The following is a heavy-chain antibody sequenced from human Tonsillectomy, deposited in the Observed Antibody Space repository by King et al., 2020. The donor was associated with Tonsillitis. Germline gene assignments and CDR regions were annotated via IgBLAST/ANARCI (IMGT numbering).Heavy chain of an antibody. CDR2: ISTSSSYT. D-gene: IGHD3-3*01. J-gene: IGHJ5*02. V-gene: IGHV3-11*06. Sequence: VQLVESGGGLVKPGGSLRLSCAASGFTFSDYYMSWIRQAPGKGLEWVSYISTSSSYTNYADTMKGRFTISRDNATNSLYLQMNSLRAEDTAVYYCTRYYDFWSGYQNWFDPWGQGTLVTVSS. CDR1: GFTFSDYY. CDR3: TRYYDFWSGYQNWFDP.